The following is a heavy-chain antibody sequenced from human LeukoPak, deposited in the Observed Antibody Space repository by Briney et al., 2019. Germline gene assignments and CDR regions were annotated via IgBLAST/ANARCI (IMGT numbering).Heavy chain of an antibody. CDR3: ASRVGGSYYSQHAFDI. CDR2: INPNSGGT. D-gene: IGHD3-10*01. CDR1: GYTFTGDY. Sequence: ASVKVSCKASGYTFTGDYMHWVRQAPGQGLEWMGWINPNSGGTNYAQKFQGRVTMTRDTSISTAYMELSRLRSDDTAVYYCASRVGGSYYSQHAFDIWGQGTMVTVSS. V-gene: IGHV1-2*02. J-gene: IGHJ3*02.